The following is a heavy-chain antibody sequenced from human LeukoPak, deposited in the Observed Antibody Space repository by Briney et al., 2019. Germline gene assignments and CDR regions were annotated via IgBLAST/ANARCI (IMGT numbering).Heavy chain of an antibody. CDR3: ARDGSGDYYRGFYFDY. D-gene: IGHD1-26*01. Sequence: GGFLRLSCAASGFTFNSYWMTWVRQAPGKGLEAVANINQDGSEKKYVDSVKGRFTISRDNAKNSLYLQMNSLRAEDTAVYYCARDGSGDYYRGFYFDYWGRGTLVTVSS. V-gene: IGHV3-7*01. CDR2: INQDGSEK. J-gene: IGHJ4*02. CDR1: GFTFNSYW.